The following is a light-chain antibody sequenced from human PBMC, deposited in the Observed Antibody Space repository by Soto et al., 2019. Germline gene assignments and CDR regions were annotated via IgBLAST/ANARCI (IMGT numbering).Light chain of an antibody. CDR3: RSYTCRNTPVV. J-gene: IGLJ2*01. V-gene: IGLV2-14*01. Sequence: QSALTQPASVSGSPGQSITISCTGTSSDVGGYNYVSWYQQHPGKAPNLIIFDVSNRPSGVSNRFSGSKSGNSASLTISGLQAEDEADYYCRSYTCRNTPVVFSGGTKVAVL. CDR1: SSDVGGYNY. CDR2: DVS.